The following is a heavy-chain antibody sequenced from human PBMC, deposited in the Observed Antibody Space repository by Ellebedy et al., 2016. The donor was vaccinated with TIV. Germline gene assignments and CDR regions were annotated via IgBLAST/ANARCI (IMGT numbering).Heavy chain of an antibody. Sequence: SVKVSXKASRGTFSNNAISWVRQAPGQGLEWMGGIIPLFGTSNYAQKFQGRVTVTRDTSTSTVYLELTSLRSEDTALYYCAIILTGYSSFDYWGQGTLVTVSS. V-gene: IGHV1-69*06. CDR3: AIILTGYSSFDY. CDR1: RGTFSNNA. J-gene: IGHJ4*02. CDR2: IIPLFGTS. D-gene: IGHD3-9*01.